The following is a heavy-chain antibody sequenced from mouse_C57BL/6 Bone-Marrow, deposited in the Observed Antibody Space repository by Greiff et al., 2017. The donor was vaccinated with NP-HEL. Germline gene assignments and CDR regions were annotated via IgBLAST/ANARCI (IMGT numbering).Heavy chain of an antibody. D-gene: IGHD1-1*01. CDR1: GFTFSDYG. J-gene: IGHJ2*01. V-gene: IGHV5-17*01. CDR3: ARGPITTVVADFDY. CDR2: ISSGSSTI. Sequence: EVQLVESGGGLVKPGGSLKLSCAASGFTFSDYGMHWVRQAPEKGLEWVAYISSGSSTIYYADTVKGRFTISRDNAKNTLFLQMTSLRSEDTAMYYCARGPITTVVADFDYWGQGTTLTVSS.